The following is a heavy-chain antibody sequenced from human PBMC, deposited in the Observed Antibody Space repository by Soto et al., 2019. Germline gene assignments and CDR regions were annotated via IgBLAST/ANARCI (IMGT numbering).Heavy chain of an antibody. Sequence: ASVKVSCKVSGYSLTELSMHWVRQAPGKRLEWMGSFDPEDGKIIYAQRFQGRVTMTEDTSTDTAYMDLSSLRSEDTAVYYCARAGYTYGSPYYGMDVWGQGTTVTVSS. V-gene: IGHV1-24*01. CDR1: GYSLTELS. CDR2: FDPEDGKI. J-gene: IGHJ6*02. D-gene: IGHD5-18*01. CDR3: ARAGYTYGSPYYGMDV.